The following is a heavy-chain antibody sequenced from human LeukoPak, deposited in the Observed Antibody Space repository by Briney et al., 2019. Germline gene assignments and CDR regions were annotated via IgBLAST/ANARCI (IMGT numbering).Heavy chain of an antibody. CDR1: GGSISSGGYS. J-gene: IGHJ4*02. V-gene: IGHV4-61*08. CDR3: ARENPSGYYNRPIDY. D-gene: IGHD3-22*01. Sequence: SETLSLTCAVSGGSISSGGYSWSWIRQPPGKGLKWIGDIYYSGSIKYNPSLKSRVTMSVDTSKNQFSLKLSSVTAADTAIYYCARENPSGYYNRPIDYWGQGTLVTVSS. CDR2: IYYSGSI.